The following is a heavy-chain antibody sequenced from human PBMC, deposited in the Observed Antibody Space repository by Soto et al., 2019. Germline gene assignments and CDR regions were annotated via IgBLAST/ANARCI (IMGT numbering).Heavy chain of an antibody. CDR3: ARDSIVVVPAAIGPWFDP. J-gene: IGHJ5*02. V-gene: IGHV3-21*01. CDR2: ISSSSSYI. CDR1: GFTFSSYS. D-gene: IGHD2-2*01. Sequence: GGSLRLSCAASGFTFSSYSMNWVRQAPGKGLEWVSSISSSSSYIYYADSVKGRFTISRDNAKNSLYLQMNSLRAEDTAVYYCARDSIVVVPAAIGPWFDPWGQGTLVTVSS.